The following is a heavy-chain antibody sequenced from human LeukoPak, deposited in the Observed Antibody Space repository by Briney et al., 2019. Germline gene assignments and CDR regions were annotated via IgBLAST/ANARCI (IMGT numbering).Heavy chain of an antibody. D-gene: IGHD2-21*02. CDR1: GFTFSTYA. CDR3: AGEKVMTAILFRVFGMDV. CDR2: ISNDGRNK. V-gene: IGHV3-30*04. J-gene: IGHJ6*02. Sequence: GRSLRLSCAASGFTFSTYAMHWVRQAPGKGLEWVAFISNDGRNKYYAESVKGRFTISRDNSKNTLYLQMDSLRAEDTAVYYCAGEKVMTAILFRVFGMDVWDQGTTVTVSS.